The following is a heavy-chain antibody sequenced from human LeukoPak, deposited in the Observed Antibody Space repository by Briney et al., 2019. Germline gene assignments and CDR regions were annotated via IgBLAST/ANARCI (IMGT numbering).Heavy chain of an antibody. V-gene: IGHV3-48*03. CDR3: ARGNYCTNGVCFGLDY. CDR1: GFTFSSYE. J-gene: IGHJ4*02. Sequence: GGSLRLSCAASGFTFSSYEMNWVRQAPGKGLEWVSYISSSGSTIYYADSVKGRFTISRDNAKNSLYLQMNRLRAEDTAVYYCARGNYCTNGVCFGLDYWGQGTLVTVSS. D-gene: IGHD2-8*01. CDR2: ISSSGSTI.